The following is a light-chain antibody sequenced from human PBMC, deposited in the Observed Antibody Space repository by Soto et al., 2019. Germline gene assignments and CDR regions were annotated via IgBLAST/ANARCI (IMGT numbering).Light chain of an antibody. CDR1: SSDIGGYDY. CDR3: HSYTTSSSLYV. CDR2: DVS. V-gene: IGLV2-14*01. J-gene: IGLJ1*01. Sequence: QSALTQPASVSGSPGQSSTISCTGTSSDIGGYDYVSWYQQYPGKAPKLMIYDVSNRPSGVSDRFSGSKSANTASLTISGLQAEDEADYYCHSYTTSSSLYVFGTGTKVTVL.